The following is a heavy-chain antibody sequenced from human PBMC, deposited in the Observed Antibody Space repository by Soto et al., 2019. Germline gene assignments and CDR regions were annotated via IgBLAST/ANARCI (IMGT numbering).Heavy chain of an antibody. D-gene: IGHD1-20*01. CDR3: ARGHITLTKLFEY. J-gene: IGHJ4*02. CDR1: GGSISSGDYY. CDR2: IYYSGST. Sequence: SETLSLTCTVSGGSISSGDYYWSWIRQPPGKGLEWIGYIYYSGSTYYNPSLKSRVTMTRDTSTSTVYMALSSLRSEDTAVYYCARGHITLTKLFEYWGQGTLVTVSS. V-gene: IGHV4-30-4*02.